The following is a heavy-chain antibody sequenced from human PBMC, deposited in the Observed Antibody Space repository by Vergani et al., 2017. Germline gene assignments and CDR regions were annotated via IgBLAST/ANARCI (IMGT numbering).Heavy chain of an antibody. V-gene: IGHV7-4-1*02. Sequence: QVQLVQSGSEVKKPGASVKVSCRASGYTFTNYALNWVRQAPGQGLEWKGWINSNSGNPTYAQGFKGRFVFSLDSSVSTSYLQINSLQPEDTAVYYCVRTRSGSXTGGSCYSGWFDPWGQGTLVTVSS. D-gene: IGHD2-15*01. J-gene: IGHJ5*02. CDR3: VRTRSGSXTGGSCYSGWFDP. CDR2: INSNSGNP. CDR1: GYTFTNYA.